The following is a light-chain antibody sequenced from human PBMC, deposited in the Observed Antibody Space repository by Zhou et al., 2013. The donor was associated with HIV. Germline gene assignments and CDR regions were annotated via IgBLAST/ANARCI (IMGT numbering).Light chain of an antibody. CDR1: QTISNY. J-gene: IGKJ4*01. V-gene: IGKV1-39*01. Sequence: DIQMTQSPSSLSASAGDRVTITCRASQTISNYLNWYQQKPGKAPKLLIYKASNLQSGVPSRFSGSGSGADFTLTINSLQPEDFATYFCQQSYSVPPTFGGGTKVEIK. CDR3: QQSYSVPPT. CDR2: KAS.